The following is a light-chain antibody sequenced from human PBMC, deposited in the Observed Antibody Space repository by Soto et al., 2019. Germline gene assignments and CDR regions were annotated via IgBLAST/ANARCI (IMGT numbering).Light chain of an antibody. CDR1: QTIRSW. Sequence: QSPSNETVSRRIRVIMACLASQTIRSWLAWYQQKPGKAPKLLIYKASLLETGVPSRFSGSGTGTEFTLTLSSQSSGAFGTFYYQQHSCHAWTFGQGTKVDI. CDR2: KAS. J-gene: IGKJ1*01. V-gene: IGKV1-5*03. CDR3: QQHSCHAWT.